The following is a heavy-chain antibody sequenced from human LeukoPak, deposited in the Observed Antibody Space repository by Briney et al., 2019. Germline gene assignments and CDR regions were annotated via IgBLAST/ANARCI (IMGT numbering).Heavy chain of an antibody. D-gene: IGHD2-15*01. CDR2: ISANGGNT. J-gene: IGHJ4*02. CDR1: GFTFRSYA. V-gene: IGHV3-23*01. Sequence: GGSLRLSCAASGFTFRSYAITWVRQAPGKGLEWVSVISANGGNTYYADSVKGRFTIPRDNSKNTLYLQMNSLRAEDTAVYYCAKARGCSGGSCYYDYWGQGTLVTVSS. CDR3: AKARGCSGGSCYYDY.